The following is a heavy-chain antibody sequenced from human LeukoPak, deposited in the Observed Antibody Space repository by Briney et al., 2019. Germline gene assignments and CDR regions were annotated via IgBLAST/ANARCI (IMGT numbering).Heavy chain of an antibody. D-gene: IGHD2-2*01. Sequence: GASVTVSFKASGYTFTSYGISWVRQAPGQGREWMGWISAYNGNTNYAQKLQGRVTMTTDTSTSTAYMELRSLRSDDTAVYYCARVVVPAASYYYYMDVWGKGTTVTVSS. CDR3: ARVVVPAASYYYYMDV. J-gene: IGHJ6*03. CDR1: GYTFTSYG. CDR2: ISAYNGNT. V-gene: IGHV1-18*01.